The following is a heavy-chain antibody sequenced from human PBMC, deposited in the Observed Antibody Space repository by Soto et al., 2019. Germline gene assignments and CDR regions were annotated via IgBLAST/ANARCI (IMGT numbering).Heavy chain of an antibody. J-gene: IGHJ4*02. V-gene: IGHV4-34*01. CDR3: ARLNVPGIAAAGYNFDY. Sequence: PSQTLSLTCAVYGGSFSGYYWSLILQPPGKGLEWIGEINHSGSTNYNPSLKSRVTISVDTSKNQFSLKLSSVTAADTAVYYCARLNVPGIAAAGYNFDYWGQGTLVTVSS. CDR1: GGSFSGYY. CDR2: INHSGST. D-gene: IGHD6-13*01.